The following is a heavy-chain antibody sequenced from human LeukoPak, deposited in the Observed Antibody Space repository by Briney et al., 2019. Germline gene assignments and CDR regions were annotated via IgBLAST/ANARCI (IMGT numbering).Heavy chain of an antibody. CDR1: GFTFSTYN. D-gene: IGHD1-26*01. J-gene: IGHJ3*02. CDR2: ISTNSNYI. CDR3: ARDVGASAPDAFDI. V-gene: IGHV3-21*01. Sequence: GGSLRLSCAASGFTFSTYNMNWVRQAPGKGLEWVSSISTNSNYIHYADSVRGRFTISRDNAKNSLYLQMNSLRVEDTDVYYCARDVGASAPDAFDIWGQGTMVTVSS.